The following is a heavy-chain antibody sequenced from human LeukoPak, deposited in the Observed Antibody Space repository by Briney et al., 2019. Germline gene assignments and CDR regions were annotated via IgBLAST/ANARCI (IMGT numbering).Heavy chain of an antibody. CDR1: GFTFSSYA. Sequence: GGSLRLSCAASGFTFSSYAMSWVRQAPKKGLEWVSVISGSGGSTYYADSVKGRFTISRDNSKNTLYLQMNSLRVEDAAVYYCAKTFQWYYMDVWGKGTTVTISS. CDR3: AKTFQWYYMDV. CDR2: ISGSGGST. D-gene: IGHD2-8*01. V-gene: IGHV3-23*01. J-gene: IGHJ6*03.